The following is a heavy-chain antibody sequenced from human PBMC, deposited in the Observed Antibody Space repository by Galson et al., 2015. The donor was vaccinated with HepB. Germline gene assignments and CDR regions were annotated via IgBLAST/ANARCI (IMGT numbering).Heavy chain of an antibody. CDR1: GFSSYS. Sequence: SLRLSCAASGFSSYSMNWVRQAPGKGLEWVSSISSSSSYIYYADSVKGRFTISRDNAKNSLYLQMNSLRAADTAVYYCARDGSYWAFDIWGQGTMVTVSS. J-gene: IGHJ3*02. D-gene: IGHD1-26*01. CDR2: ISSSSSYI. V-gene: IGHV3-21*04. CDR3: ARDGSYWAFDI.